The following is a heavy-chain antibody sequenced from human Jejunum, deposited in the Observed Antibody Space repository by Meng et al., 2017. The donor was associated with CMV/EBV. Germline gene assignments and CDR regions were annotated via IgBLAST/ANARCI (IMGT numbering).Heavy chain of an antibody. Sequence: FSSYGMSWVRQAPGKGLEWVSTLSGSGLSTYYTESVKGRFTISRDNSKDALYLHMNSLRAEDTAIYYCAKSPQDCSSSSCYDPRPFDYWGQGTLVTVSS. CDR2: LSGSGLST. CDR1: FSSYG. V-gene: IGHV3-23*01. J-gene: IGHJ4*02. CDR3: AKSPQDCSSSSCYDPRPFDY. D-gene: IGHD2-2*01.